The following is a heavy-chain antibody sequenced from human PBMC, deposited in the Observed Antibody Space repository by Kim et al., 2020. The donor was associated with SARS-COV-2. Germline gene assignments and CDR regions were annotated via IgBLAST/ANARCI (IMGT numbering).Heavy chain of an antibody. D-gene: IGHD6-6*01. CDR3: ARGVSSLKRSFDF. CDR2: INLSGST. Sequence: SETLSLTCAAYGGSFSDHYWTWIRQPPGRGLEWIGEINLSGSTNCNPSLKSRVTMSIDTSKNQFSLKLNSVTAADTAVYYCARGVSSLKRSFDFWGQGTPITVSS. V-gene: IGHV4-34*01. J-gene: IGHJ4*02. CDR1: GGSFSDHY.